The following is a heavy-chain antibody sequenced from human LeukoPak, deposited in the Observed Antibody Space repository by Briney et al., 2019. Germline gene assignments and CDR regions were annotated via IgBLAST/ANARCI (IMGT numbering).Heavy chain of an antibody. D-gene: IGHD2-21*01. Sequence: GGSLRLSCAASGFTFSSYAMSWVRQAPGKGLEWVSAISGSGGSTYYADSVKGRFTISRDNAKNSLYLQMNSLRAEDTAVYYCTRVFSSSDYWGQGTLVTVSS. V-gene: IGHV3-23*01. CDR3: TRVFSSSDY. CDR2: ISGSGGST. J-gene: IGHJ4*02. CDR1: GFTFSSYA.